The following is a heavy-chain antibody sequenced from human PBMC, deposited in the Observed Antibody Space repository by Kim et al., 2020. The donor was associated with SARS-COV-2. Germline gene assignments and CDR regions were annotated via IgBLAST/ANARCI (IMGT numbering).Heavy chain of an antibody. Sequence: GSLRLSCAASGFTFSSHSMIWVRQAPGRGLEWVSVISSGGDSMTYADSVKGRFSTFRDNSKNTLYLQMNSLRVEDTAVYYCAKAYYYESGSYYSRAFD. V-gene: IGHV3-23*03. CDR3: AKAYYYESGSYYSRAFD. J-gene: IGHJ3*01. CDR2: ISSGGDSM. D-gene: IGHD3-10*01. CDR1: GFTFSSHS.